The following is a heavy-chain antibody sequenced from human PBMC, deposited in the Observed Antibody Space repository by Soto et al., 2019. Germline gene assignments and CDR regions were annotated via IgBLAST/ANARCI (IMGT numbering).Heavy chain of an antibody. CDR2: INHSGST. CDR1: GGSFSGYY. CDR3: ARGRGYDYGDYRFDY. Sequence: PSETLSLPCAVYGGSFSGYYWSWMRQPPGKGLEWIGEINHSGSTNYNPSLKSRVTISVDTSKNQFSLKLSSVTAADTAVYYCARGRGYDYGDYRFDYWGQGTLVTVSS. V-gene: IGHV4-34*01. D-gene: IGHD4-17*01. J-gene: IGHJ4*02.